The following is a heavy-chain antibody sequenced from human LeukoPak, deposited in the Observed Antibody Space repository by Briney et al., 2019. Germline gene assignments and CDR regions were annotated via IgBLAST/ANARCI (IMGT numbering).Heavy chain of an antibody. J-gene: IGHJ6*02. Sequence: GGSLRLSCAASGFTFDDYAMHWVRQAPGKGLEWVSGISWNSGSIGYADSVKGRFTISRDNAKNSLYLQMNSLRAEDTALYYCAKDTALSWYDYVWGSYRYGGPRVYGMDVWGQGTTVTVSS. CDR3: AKDTALSWYDYVWGSYRYGGPRVYGMDV. D-gene: IGHD3-16*02. CDR1: GFTFDDYA. V-gene: IGHV3-9*01. CDR2: ISWNSGSI.